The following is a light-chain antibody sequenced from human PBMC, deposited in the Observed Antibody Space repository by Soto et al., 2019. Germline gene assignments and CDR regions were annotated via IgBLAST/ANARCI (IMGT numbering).Light chain of an antibody. CDR3: SSYSSSNTYV. CDR1: SSEVGGYNY. CDR2: DVS. Sequence: QSVLTQPASVSGSPGQSITISCTGTSSEVGGYNYVSWYQQHPGKAPKLLIYDVSNRPSGASNRFSGSKSGNTASLTISGLQAEDEADYYCSSYSSSNTYVFGTGTKVTVL. J-gene: IGLJ1*01. V-gene: IGLV2-14*01.